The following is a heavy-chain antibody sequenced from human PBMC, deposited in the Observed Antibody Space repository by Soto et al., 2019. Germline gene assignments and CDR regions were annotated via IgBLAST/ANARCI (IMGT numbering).Heavy chain of an antibody. D-gene: IGHD3-10*01. J-gene: IGHJ4*02. CDR3: ARHWITMVRGVCHFDY. Sequence: QLQLQESGPGLVKPSETLSLTCTVSGGSFSSSSYYWGWIRQPPGKGLEWIGSIYYSGSTYYNPSLKSRVTMSVDPPNNQFSLKLISVTAADTAVYYCARHWITMVRGVCHFDYWGQGTLVTVS. CDR1: GGSFSSSSYY. V-gene: IGHV4-39*01. CDR2: IYYSGST.